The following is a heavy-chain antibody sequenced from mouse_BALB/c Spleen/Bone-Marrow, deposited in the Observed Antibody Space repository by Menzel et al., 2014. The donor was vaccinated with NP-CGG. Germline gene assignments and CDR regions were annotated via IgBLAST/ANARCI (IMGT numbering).Heavy chain of an antibody. CDR1: GFSLTSYG. J-gene: IGHJ4*01. V-gene: IGHV2-9*02. CDR3: ARGSYYEGAMDY. Sequence: VQGVESGPGLVAPSQSLSITCTVSGFSLTSYGVHWVRQPPGKVLEWLGVIWAGGNTNYNSALMSRLSISKDNSKSQVVLKMNSLQTDDTAMYYCARGSYYEGAMDYWGQGTSVTVSS. D-gene: IGHD1-1*01. CDR2: IWAGGNT.